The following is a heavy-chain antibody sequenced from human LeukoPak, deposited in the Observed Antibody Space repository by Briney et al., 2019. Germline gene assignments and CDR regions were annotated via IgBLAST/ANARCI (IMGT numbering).Heavy chain of an antibody. CDR2: TYYSGST. Sequence: SQTLSLTCTVSGVSISSGDYYWSWIRQPPGKGLEWIGYTYYSGSTYYNPSLKSRVTISVDTSKNQFSLKLSPVTAADTAVYYCARPYYYDSRIDPWGQGTRVTVSS. J-gene: IGHJ5*02. V-gene: IGHV4-30-4*01. CDR1: GVSISSGDYY. CDR3: ARPYYYDSRIDP. D-gene: IGHD3-22*01.